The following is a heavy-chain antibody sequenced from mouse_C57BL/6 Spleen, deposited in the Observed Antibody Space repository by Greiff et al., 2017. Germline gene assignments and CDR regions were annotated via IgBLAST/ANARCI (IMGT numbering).Heavy chain of an antibody. J-gene: IGHJ2*01. Sequence: EVQRVESGGDLVKPGGSLKLSCAASGFTFSSYGMSWVRQTPDKRLEWVATISSGGSYTYYPDSVKGRFTISRDNAKSTLYLQMSSLKSEDTAMYYCAREEDSNDYFDYWGQGTTLTVSS. CDR1: GFTFSSYG. CDR3: AREEDSNDYFDY. CDR2: ISSGGSYT. D-gene: IGHD2-5*01. V-gene: IGHV5-6*01.